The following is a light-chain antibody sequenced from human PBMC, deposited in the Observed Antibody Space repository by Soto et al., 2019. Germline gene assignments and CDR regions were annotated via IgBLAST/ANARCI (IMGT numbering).Light chain of an antibody. V-gene: IGKV3-15*01. CDR2: DAS. Sequence: EIVMTQSPATLSVSPGERATLSCRASQSVSSNLAWYQQKPGQAPRLLIYDASTRATGIPARFSGSVSGTEFTLTISSLQSEDFAIYYCQQYNNWPRTFGQGTKV. CDR1: QSVSSN. J-gene: IGKJ1*01. CDR3: QQYNNWPRT.